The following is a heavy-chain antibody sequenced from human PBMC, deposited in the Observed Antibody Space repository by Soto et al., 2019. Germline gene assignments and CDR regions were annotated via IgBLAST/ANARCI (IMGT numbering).Heavy chain of an antibody. CDR3: ARDHGSSYSPRYYGMDV. J-gene: IGHJ6*02. D-gene: IGHD6-13*01. Sequence: EVQLVESGGGLVQPGGSLRLSCAASGFTLSSYWMNWVRQAPGKGLEWVANIKQDGSAKYYADSVKGRFTISRDNAKNSLYLQINSLRAEDTALYYCARDHGSSYSPRYYGMDVWGQGTTVTVSS. CDR1: GFTLSSYW. CDR2: IKQDGSAK. V-gene: IGHV3-7*05.